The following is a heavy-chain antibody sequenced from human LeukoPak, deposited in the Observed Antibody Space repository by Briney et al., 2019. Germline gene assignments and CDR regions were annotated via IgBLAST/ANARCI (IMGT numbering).Heavy chain of an antibody. CDR2: ISSSGSTI. V-gene: IGHV3-11*04. CDR1: GFTFSDYY. J-gene: IGHJ4*02. CDR3: ARDYYDSSGYYYFDY. D-gene: IGHD3-22*01. Sequence: PGGSLRLSCAASGFTFSDYYMSWIRQAPGKGLEWVSYISSSGSTIYYADSVKGRFTVSRDNAKNSLYLQMNSLRAEDTAVYYCARDYYDSSGYYYFDYWGQGTLVTVSS.